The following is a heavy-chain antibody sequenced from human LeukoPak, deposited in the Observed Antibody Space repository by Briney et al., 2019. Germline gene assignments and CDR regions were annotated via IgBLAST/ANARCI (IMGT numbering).Heavy chain of an antibody. D-gene: IGHD3-16*01. V-gene: IGHV3-48*01. CDR1: GFTFSSYS. Sequence: GGSLRLSCAASGFTFSSYSMNWVRQAPGKRLEWVSYISSSSSTIYYADSVKGRFTISRDNAKNSLYLQMNSLRAEDTAVYYCARDRGGRADYYYYYYMDVWGKGTAVTVSS. CDR2: ISSSSSTI. J-gene: IGHJ6*03. CDR3: ARDRGGRADYYYYYYMDV.